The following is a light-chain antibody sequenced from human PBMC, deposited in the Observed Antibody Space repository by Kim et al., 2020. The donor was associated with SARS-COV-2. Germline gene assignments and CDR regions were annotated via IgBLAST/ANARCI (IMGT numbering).Light chain of an antibody. CDR2: SNT. Sequence: VTIAFTGNSSTIGANYDVHWYHQLPGTAPKLLIYSNTNRPSGVPDRFSGSKSGTSASLAITGLQAEDEAEYFCQSYDSSLSGSKVFGGGTQLTVL. CDR1: SSTIGANYD. V-gene: IGLV1-40*01. CDR3: QSYDSSLSGSKV. J-gene: IGLJ3*02.